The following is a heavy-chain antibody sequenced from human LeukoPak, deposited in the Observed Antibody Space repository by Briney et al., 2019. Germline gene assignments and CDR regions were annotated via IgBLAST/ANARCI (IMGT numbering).Heavy chain of an antibody. Sequence: GGSLRLSCAASGFTFSGSAMHWVRQASGKGLEWVGRIRSEANSYATAYAASVKGRFTISRDDSKNTAYLQMNSLKTEDTAVYYCTRQGFVQAFYCGGDCYNNWCFDLWGRGTLVTVSS. J-gene: IGHJ2*01. CDR2: IRSEANSYAT. D-gene: IGHD2-21*02. CDR1: GFTFSGSA. V-gene: IGHV3-73*01. CDR3: TRQGFVQAFYCGGDCYNNWCFDL.